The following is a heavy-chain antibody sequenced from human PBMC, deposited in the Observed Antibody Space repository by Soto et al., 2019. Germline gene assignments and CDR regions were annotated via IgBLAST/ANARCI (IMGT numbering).Heavy chain of an antibody. CDR3: AKYRLAVPGTFSGMDV. V-gene: IGHV1-8*01. J-gene: IGHJ6*01. D-gene: IGHD6-19*01. Sequence: GASVKFSCKASGYTFTSYDINWMRQATGQGLEWMGWMNPNSGNTGYAQKFQGRVTMTRNTSISAAYMELSSLRSEDTAGYYCAKYRLAVPGTFSGMDVWGQGTTVTVSS. CDR2: MNPNSGNT. CDR1: GYTFTSYD.